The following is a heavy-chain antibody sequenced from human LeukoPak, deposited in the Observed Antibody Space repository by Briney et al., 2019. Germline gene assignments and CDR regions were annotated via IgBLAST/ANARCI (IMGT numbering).Heavy chain of an antibody. D-gene: IGHD3-22*01. CDR1: GGSISSSSYY. V-gene: IGHV4-39*07. CDR2: IYYSGST. Sequence: SETLSLTCTVSGGSISSSSYYWGWIRQPPGKGLEWIGSIYYSGSTYYNPSLKSRVTISVDTSKNQFSLKLSSVTAADTAVYYCARDGYDSSGYPYYFDYWGQGTLVTVSS. CDR3: ARDGYDSSGYPYYFDY. J-gene: IGHJ4*02.